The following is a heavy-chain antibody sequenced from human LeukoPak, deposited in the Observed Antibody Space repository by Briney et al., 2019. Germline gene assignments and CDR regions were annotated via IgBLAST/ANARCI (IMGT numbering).Heavy chain of an antibody. CDR2: ISGSGGST. J-gene: IGHJ3*02. V-gene: IGHV3-23*01. D-gene: IGHD1-14*01. Sequence: GGSLRLSCAASGFTFSSYAMSWVRQAPGKGLEWVSAISGSGGSTYYADSVKGRFTISRDNSKNTQYLQMNSLRAEDTAVYYCAKHKTPGRGAFDIWGQGTMVTVSS. CDR1: GFTFSSYA. CDR3: AKHKTPGRGAFDI.